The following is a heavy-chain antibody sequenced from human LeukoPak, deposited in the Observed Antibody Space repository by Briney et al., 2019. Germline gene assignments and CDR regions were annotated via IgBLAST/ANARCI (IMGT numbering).Heavy chain of an antibody. D-gene: IGHD2-21*01. J-gene: IGHJ3*02. Sequence: SETLSLTCTVSGASITAYYWSWIRQSPGKGLEWVGYIHHSGNTNSNPPLKSRVTISVDTPKNQFSLKLSSVTAADTAVYYCVRWQYCGGNCYFSAFDIWGQGTMVTVSS. CDR1: GASITAYY. CDR3: VRWQYCGGNCYFSAFDI. V-gene: IGHV4-59*01. CDR2: IHHSGNT.